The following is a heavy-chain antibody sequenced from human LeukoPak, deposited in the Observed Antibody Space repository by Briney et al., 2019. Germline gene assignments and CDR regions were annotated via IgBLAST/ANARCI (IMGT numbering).Heavy chain of an antibody. Sequence: ASVKVSCKASGYTFTGYYMHWVRQAPGQGLEWMGWINPNSGGTNYAQKFQGWVTMTRDTSISTAYMELSSLRSDDTAVYYCARERSVRGGYNYFDYWGQGTLVTVSS. CDR1: GYTFTGYY. CDR3: ARERSVRGGYNYFDY. J-gene: IGHJ4*02. D-gene: IGHD5-12*01. CDR2: INPNSGGT. V-gene: IGHV1-2*04.